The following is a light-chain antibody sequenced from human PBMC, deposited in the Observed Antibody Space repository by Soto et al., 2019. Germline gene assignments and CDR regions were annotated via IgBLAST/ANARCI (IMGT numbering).Light chain of an antibody. Sequence: AAGDRVTITCRASQSTSTYLNWYQQKPGKAPKLLIYAASSLQSGVPSRFSGSASGTDFTLTISSLQPEDFATYYCQLSYNSLFTFGPGTRVDIK. CDR2: AAS. CDR3: QLSYNSLFT. CDR1: QSTSTY. J-gene: IGKJ3*01. V-gene: IGKV1-39*01.